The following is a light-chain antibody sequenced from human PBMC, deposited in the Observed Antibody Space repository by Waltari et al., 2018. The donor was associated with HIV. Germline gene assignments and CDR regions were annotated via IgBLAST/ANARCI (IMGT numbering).Light chain of an antibody. J-gene: IGKJ4*01. V-gene: IGKV1-5*03. CDR2: KAS. CDR1: QSISSW. CDR3: QQYDSHPLT. Sequence: DFQMTQSPATLSASVGDRVTITFRASQSISSWLAWYQQKPGKAPKVLIYKASSVGSGVPSRFSGSGSGTEFTLSISSLQPADFATYYCQQYDSHPLTFGGGTKVEIK.